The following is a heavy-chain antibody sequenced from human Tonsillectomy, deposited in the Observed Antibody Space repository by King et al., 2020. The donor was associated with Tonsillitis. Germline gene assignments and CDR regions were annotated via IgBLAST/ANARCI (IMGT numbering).Heavy chain of an antibody. CDR1: RFTFSSYA. J-gene: IGHJ6*02. Sequence: VQLVESGGGLVQPGGSLRLSCAASRFTFSSYAMSWVRQAPGKGLEWVAGISGSGGSTYYADSVKGRFTISKYNSKNTLYLQMNSLRGEDTAVYYCAKGAVVAATRYYYYGMDVWGQGTTVTVSS. CDR3: AKGAVVAATRYYYYGMDV. D-gene: IGHD2-15*01. V-gene: IGHV3-23*04. CDR2: ISGSGGST.